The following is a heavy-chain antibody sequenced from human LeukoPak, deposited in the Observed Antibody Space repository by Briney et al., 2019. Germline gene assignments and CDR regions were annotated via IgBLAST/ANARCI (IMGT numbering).Heavy chain of an antibody. CDR3: ASGTPRYYGSGSYLHY. V-gene: IGHV7-4-1*02. Sequence: ASVKVSCKASGYTFTSYAMNWVRQAPGQGLEWMGWINTNTGNPTYAQGFTGRFVFSLGTSVSTAYLQISSLKAEDTAVYYCASGTPRYYGSGSYLHYWGQGTLVTVSS. J-gene: IGHJ4*02. CDR1: GYTFTSYA. D-gene: IGHD3-10*01. CDR2: INTNTGNP.